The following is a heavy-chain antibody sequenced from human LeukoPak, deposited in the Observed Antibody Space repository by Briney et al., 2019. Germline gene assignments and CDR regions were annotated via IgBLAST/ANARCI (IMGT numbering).Heavy chain of an antibody. CDR2: IKQDGSEK. J-gene: IGHJ6*02. V-gene: IGHV3-7*01. CDR1: GFTFSSYW. CDR3: ARDRLVSNFLGYYYYGMDV. D-gene: IGHD4-11*01. Sequence: PGGSLRLSCAASGFTFSSYWMSWVRQAPGKGLEWVANIKQDGSEKYYVDSVKGRFTISRDNAKNSLYLQMNSLRAEDMAVYYCARDRLVSNFLGYYYYGMDVWGQGTTVTVSS.